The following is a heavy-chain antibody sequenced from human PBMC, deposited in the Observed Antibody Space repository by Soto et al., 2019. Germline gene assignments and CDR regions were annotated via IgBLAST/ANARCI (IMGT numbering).Heavy chain of an antibody. D-gene: IGHD6-19*01. CDR2: IIPIFGTV. J-gene: IGHJ6*01. CDR1: GGTFRTYA. V-gene: IGHV1-69*12. Sequence: QVQLLQSGAEVKKPGSSVRVSCEASGGTFRTYAISWVRQAPGHGLEWMGEIIPIFGTVNYAQKFQGRVTITADESTTTVYMDLRSLRSEDTAVYYCAKGAVAGTPTSYYYDCRDVWGQGTTVTFST. CDR3: AKGAVAGTPTSYYYDCRDV.